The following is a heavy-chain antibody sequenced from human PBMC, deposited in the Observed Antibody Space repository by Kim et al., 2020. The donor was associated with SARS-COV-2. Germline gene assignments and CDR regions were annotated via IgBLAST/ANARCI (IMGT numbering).Heavy chain of an antibody. J-gene: IGHJ4*02. CDR3: ARAAEKWEPRGLDY. D-gene: IGHD1-26*01. V-gene: IGHV4-31*02. Sequence: NPSLKSRITISVDTAKNQFSLKLISVTAADTAVYYCARAAEKWEPRGLDYWGQGTLVTVSS.